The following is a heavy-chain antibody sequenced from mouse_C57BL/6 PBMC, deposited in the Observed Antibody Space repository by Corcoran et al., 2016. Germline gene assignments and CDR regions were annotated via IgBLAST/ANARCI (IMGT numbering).Heavy chain of an antibody. CDR2: INPNNGGT. CDR3: ARRDHYYGSSYGYFDV. V-gene: IGHV1-26*01. J-gene: IGHJ1*03. Sequence: EVQLQQSGPELVKPGASVKISCKASGYTFTDYYMNWVKQSHGKSLEWIGDINPNNGGTSYNQKFKGKATLTVDKSSSTAYMELRSLTSEDSAVYYCARRDHYYGSSYGYFDVWGTGTTFTVSS. D-gene: IGHD1-1*01. CDR1: GYTFTDYY.